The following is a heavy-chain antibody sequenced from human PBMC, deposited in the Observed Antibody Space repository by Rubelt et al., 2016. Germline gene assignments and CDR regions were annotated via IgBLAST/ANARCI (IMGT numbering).Heavy chain of an antibody. CDR3: ARESLLSGYDPTFDY. CDR2: ISSSSSTI. Sequence: EVQLVESGGGLVQPGGSLRLSCAASGFTFSSYSMNWVRQAPGKGLEWVSYISSSSSTIYYADSVKGRFTISRDNAKNSLYLQMNSLRAEDTAVYYCARESLLSGYDPTFDYWGQGTLVTVSS. CDR1: GFTFSSYS. J-gene: IGHJ4*02. V-gene: IGHV3-48*04. D-gene: IGHD5-12*01.